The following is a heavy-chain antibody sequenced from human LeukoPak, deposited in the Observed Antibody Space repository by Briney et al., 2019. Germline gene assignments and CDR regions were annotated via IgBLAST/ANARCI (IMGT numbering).Heavy chain of an antibody. CDR2: VYYDGTT. CDR3: ATGYSGGWTSDFDY. D-gene: IGHD6-19*01. Sequence: PSETLSLTCTVSGYSISSGFFFDWIRQPPGKGLEWIGTVYYDGTTHYNPALKSRVTLSIDTSKNHFSLRLSSVTASDTAAYYCATGYSGGWTSDFDYWGQGILVTVSS. J-gene: IGHJ4*02. V-gene: IGHV4-38-2*02. CDR1: GYSISSGFF.